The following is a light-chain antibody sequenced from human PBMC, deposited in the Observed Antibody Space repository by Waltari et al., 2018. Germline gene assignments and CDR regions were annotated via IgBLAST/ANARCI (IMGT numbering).Light chain of an antibody. CDR2: WAT. CDR3: QQYYSTPLT. CDR1: QSVLYSSNNKNY. Sequence: DIVMTQSPDSLAVSLGERATINCKSSQSVLYSSNNKNYLAWYQQKPGQPPKLLIYWATSPETGVPGRFKGSRSGNEFHPTNSRPPAGGVAVYLCQQYYSTPLTFGGGTKVEIK. V-gene: IGKV4-1*01. J-gene: IGKJ4*01.